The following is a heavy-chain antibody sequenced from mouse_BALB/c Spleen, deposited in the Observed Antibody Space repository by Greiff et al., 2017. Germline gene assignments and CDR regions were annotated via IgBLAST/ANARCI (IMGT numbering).Heavy chain of an antibody. CDR3: ARLGTGTDAMDY. Sequence: EVQVVESGGDLVKPGGSLKLSCAASGFTFSSYGMSWVRQTPDKRLEWVATISSGGSYTYYPDSVKGRFTISRDNAKNTLYLQMSSLKSEDTAMYYCARLGTGTDAMDYWGQGTSVTVSS. CDR1: GFTFSSYG. D-gene: IGHD4-1*01. V-gene: IGHV5-6*01. CDR2: ISSGGSYT. J-gene: IGHJ4*01.